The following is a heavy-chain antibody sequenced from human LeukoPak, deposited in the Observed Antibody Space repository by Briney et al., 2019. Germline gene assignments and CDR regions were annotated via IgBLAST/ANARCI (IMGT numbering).Heavy chain of an antibody. J-gene: IGHJ4*02. CDR3: ARVTQDQLPQSFDY. V-gene: IGHV3-23*01. Sequence: GGSLRLSCAASGFNFNKYGMSWIPQAPGKGLKYVSATSGSGGNTYYADSVKGRFTISRDNSKNTLYLQMNSLSVEDTAVYYCARVTQDQLPQSFDYWGQGTLVTVPS. CDR2: TSGSGGNT. CDR1: GFNFNKYG. D-gene: IGHD2-2*01.